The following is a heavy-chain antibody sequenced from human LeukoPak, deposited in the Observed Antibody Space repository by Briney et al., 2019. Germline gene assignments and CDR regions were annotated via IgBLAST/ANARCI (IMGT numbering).Heavy chain of an antibody. J-gene: IGHJ4*02. D-gene: IGHD6-19*01. Sequence: GRSLRLSCAASGFTFSSYAMHWVRQAPGKGLEWVAVISYDGSNKYYADSVKGRFTISRDNSKNTLYLQMNSLRAEDTAVYYCAREGLVVDWGQGTLVTVSS. CDR3: AREGLVVD. V-gene: IGHV3-30-3*01. CDR1: GFTFSSYA. CDR2: ISYDGSNK.